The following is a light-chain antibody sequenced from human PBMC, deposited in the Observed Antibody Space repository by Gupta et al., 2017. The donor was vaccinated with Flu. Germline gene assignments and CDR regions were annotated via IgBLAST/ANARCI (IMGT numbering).Light chain of an antibody. CDR1: TDSRIT. V-gene: IGKV1-6*01. CDR2: KAS. Sequence: ALQLAQSPSSLSASVGDGVTVTCRASTDSRITLGWYQQKPGKAPKLLIYKASNLQTGVPSRFSGSGSGTDFTLKISRVEAEDVATYYCMQDLQAPFNFGEGTKVEIK. J-gene: IGKJ2*01. CDR3: MQDLQAPFN.